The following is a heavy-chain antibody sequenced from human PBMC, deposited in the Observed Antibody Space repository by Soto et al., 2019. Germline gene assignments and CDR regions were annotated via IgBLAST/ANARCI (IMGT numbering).Heavy chain of an antibody. CDR2: INHSGST. V-gene: IGHV4-34*01. D-gene: IGHD3-10*01. J-gene: IGHJ6*02. Sequence: SETLSLTCAVYGGSFSGYYWSWIRQPPGKGLEWIGEINHSGSTNYNPSLKSRVTISVDTSKNQFSLKLSSVTAADTAVYYCARDRRRITMVRGGYYYGMDVWGQGTTVTVSS. CDR1: GGSFSGYY. CDR3: ARDRRRITMVRGGYYYGMDV.